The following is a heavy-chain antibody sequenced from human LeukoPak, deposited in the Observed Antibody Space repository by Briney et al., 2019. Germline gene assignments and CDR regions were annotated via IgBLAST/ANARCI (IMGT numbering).Heavy chain of an antibody. D-gene: IGHD5-12*01. CDR3: ARGVWLLSEIYYYYGMDV. Sequence: PGGSLRLSCAASGFTFSDYYMSWIRQAPGKGLEWVSYITSSGGIIYYADSVKGRFTISRDNAKNSLYLQMNSLRAEDTAVYYCARGVWLLSEIYYYYGMDVWGQGTTVTVSS. CDR1: GFTFSDYY. CDR2: ITSSGGII. J-gene: IGHJ6*02. V-gene: IGHV3-11*04.